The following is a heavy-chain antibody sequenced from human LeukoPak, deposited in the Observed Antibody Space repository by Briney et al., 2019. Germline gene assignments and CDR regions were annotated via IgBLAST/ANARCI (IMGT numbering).Heavy chain of an antibody. J-gene: IGHJ4*02. CDR1: GFNFIIYA. V-gene: IGHV3-23*01. CDR3: AKAGYSFGLDS. D-gene: IGHD5-18*01. CDR2: ITNSGDKA. Sequence: GGSLRLSCAASGFNFIIYAMVWVRQAPGTGPEWVSSITNSGDKAYYADSVKGRFTISRDNPKNTLYLQMNSLRAEDTALYYCAKAGYSFGLDSWGQGTLVTVSS.